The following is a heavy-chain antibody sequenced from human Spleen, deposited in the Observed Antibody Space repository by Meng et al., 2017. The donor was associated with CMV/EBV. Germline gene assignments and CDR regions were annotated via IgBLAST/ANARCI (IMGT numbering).Heavy chain of an antibody. J-gene: IGHJ4*02. CDR1: GFTFSSYS. CDR3: ARDSRNYYDSSGYPFKY. CDR2: ISSSSSYI. V-gene: IGHV3-21*01. D-gene: IGHD3-22*01. Sequence: EVQLVESGGGLVKPGGSLILSCAASGFTFSSYSMNWVRQAPGKGLEWVSSISSSSSYIYYADSVKGRFTISRDNAKNSLYLQMNSLTAEDTAVYYCARDSRNYYDSSGYPFKYWGQGPLVTVAS.